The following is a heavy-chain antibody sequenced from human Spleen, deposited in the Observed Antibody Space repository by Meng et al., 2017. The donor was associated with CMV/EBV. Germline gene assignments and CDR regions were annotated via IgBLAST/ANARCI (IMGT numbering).Heavy chain of an antibody. Sequence: ASVKVSCKASGYTFISNGISWVRQATGQGLEWMGWMNPNSGNTGYAQKFQGRVTMTRNTSISTAYMELSSLRSEDTAVYYCARGVTSGYGMDVWGQGTTVTVSS. V-gene: IGHV1-8*01. J-gene: IGHJ6*02. CDR3: ARGVTSGYGMDV. CDR1: GYTFISNG. D-gene: IGHD4-17*01. CDR2: MNPNSGNT.